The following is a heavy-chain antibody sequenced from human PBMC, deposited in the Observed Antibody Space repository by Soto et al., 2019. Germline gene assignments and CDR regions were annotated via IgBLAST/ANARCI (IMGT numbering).Heavy chain of an antibody. Sequence: TLRKPVPTRVNPNKTPRLTSPSSGSPPSAGGLVVAWIRNPPEKPLEWLALIYWDDDKRYISSLKTRLTITKDTSKNQVVLTMTNTDPVDTGTYYCAHRSSIWYSAFDYWGQGTLVTVSS. V-gene: IGHV2-5*02. CDR3: AHRSSIWYSAFDY. D-gene: IGHD6-13*01. CDR2: IYWDDDK. CDR1: GSPPSAGGLV. J-gene: IGHJ4*02.